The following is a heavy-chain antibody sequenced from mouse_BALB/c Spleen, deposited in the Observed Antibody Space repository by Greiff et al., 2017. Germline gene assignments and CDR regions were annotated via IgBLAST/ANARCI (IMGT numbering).Heavy chain of an antibody. D-gene: IGHD1-1*01. CDR1: GFTFTDYY. V-gene: IGHV7-3*02. Sequence: EVKLMESGGGLVQPGGSLRLSCATSGFTFTDYYMSWVRQPPGKALEWLGFIRNKANGYTTEYSASVKGRFTISRDNSQSILYLQMNTLRAEDSATYYCARDLYYGTGAYWGQGTLVTVSA. CDR3: ARDLYYGTGAY. J-gene: IGHJ3*01. CDR2: IRNKANGYTT.